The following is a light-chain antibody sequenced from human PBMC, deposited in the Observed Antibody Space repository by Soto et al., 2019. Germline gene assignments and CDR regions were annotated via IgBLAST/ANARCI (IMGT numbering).Light chain of an antibody. J-gene: IGKJ3*01. CDR2: WAS. CDR3: QQYYSTPPS. Sequence: DIVMTQSPDSLTVSLGERATINCKSSQSVLYSSNNNNYLAWYQQKPGQPPKLLLYWASARQSGVPDRFSGSGSGTDFTLTISSLQAEDVAVYYCQQYYSTPPSFGPGTKVDIK. V-gene: IGKV4-1*01. CDR1: QSVLYSSNNNNY.